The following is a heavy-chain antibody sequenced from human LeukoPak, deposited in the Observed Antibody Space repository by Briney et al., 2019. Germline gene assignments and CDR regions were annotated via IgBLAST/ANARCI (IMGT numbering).Heavy chain of an antibody. Sequence: GRSLRLSCAVTGFTFSSYGMHWVRQAPGKGLEWVAVIWYDGSNKFYADSVKGRFTISRDNSKNTLYLQMNSLRAEDTAVYYCARDAYYYGSGSYVDEWGQGTLVAVSS. CDR3: ARDAYYYGSGSYVDE. CDR1: GFTFSSYG. CDR2: IWYDGSNK. V-gene: IGHV3-33*01. D-gene: IGHD3-10*01. J-gene: IGHJ4*02.